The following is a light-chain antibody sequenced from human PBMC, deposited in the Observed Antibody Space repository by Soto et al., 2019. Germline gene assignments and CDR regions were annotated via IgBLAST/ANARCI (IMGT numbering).Light chain of an antibody. CDR2: DAS. CDR1: QSISSW. Sequence: DIQMTQSPSTLSASVGDRVTITCRASQSISSWLAWYQQKPGKAPKLLIYDASSLESGVPSRFSGSGSGTDFTLTISSLQSEDFAVYYCQQYHNWPPQYTFGQGTKLQIK. V-gene: IGKV1-5*01. J-gene: IGKJ2*01. CDR3: QQYHNWPPQYT.